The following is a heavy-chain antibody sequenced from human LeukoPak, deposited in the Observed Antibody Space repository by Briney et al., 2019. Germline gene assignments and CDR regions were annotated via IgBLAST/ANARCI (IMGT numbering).Heavy chain of an antibody. J-gene: IGHJ3*02. CDR1: GFTFDDYA. V-gene: IGHV3-9*01. D-gene: IGHD6-19*01. Sequence: GGSLRLSCAASGFTFDDYAMHWVRQAPGKGLEWVSGISWNSGSIGYADSVKGRFTISRDNAKNSLYLQMNSLRAEDTALYYCAKDSSSGWYGDAFDIWGQGTMVTVSS. CDR2: ISWNSGSI. CDR3: AKDSSSGWYGDAFDI.